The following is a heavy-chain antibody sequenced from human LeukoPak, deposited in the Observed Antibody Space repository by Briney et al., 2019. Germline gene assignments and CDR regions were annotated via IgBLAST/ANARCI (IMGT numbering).Heavy chain of an antibody. V-gene: IGHV3-23*01. J-gene: IGHJ4*02. Sequence: GGSLRLSCEASGFTFSSSAMTWVRQAPGKGLEWVSIISIDVGKTYYSDSVKGRVTISRDNSKTTLYLQMKSLSAEEPAVYYCAKFSRSYCSSTRCSTSFDYWGQGTLVTVSS. CDR3: AKFSRSYCSSTRCSTSFDY. CDR1: GFTFSSSA. D-gene: IGHD2-2*01. CDR2: ISIDVGKT.